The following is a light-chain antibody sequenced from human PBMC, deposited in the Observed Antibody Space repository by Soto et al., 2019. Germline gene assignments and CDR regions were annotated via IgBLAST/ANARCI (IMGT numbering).Light chain of an antibody. J-gene: IGKJ4*01. CDR2: DAS. Sequence: EVVLTQSPATLSLSPGERATLSCRASQSISTYLAWYQQKPGQAPRLLIYDASRRATGIPARFSGSGSGTDFTLTISSLEPEDFAVYYCQQYNQWPLTFGGGTKAETK. CDR1: QSISTY. V-gene: IGKV3-11*01. CDR3: QQYNQWPLT.